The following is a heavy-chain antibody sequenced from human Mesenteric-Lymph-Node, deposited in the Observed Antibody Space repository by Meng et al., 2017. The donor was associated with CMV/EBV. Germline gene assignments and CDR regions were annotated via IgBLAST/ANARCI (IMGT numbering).Heavy chain of an antibody. D-gene: IGHD6-19*01. CDR2: IAYDGSNK. Sequence: GESLKISCAASGFTFSSYAMHWVRQAPGKGLEWVAIIAYDGSNKYYADSVKDRFTISRDNFRNTLFLQMGSLRSEDTAVYYCAKDLGLAGPYYFDNWGQGTLVTVSS. CDR3: AKDLGLAGPYYFDN. CDR1: GFTFSSYA. J-gene: IGHJ4*02. V-gene: IGHV3-30*04.